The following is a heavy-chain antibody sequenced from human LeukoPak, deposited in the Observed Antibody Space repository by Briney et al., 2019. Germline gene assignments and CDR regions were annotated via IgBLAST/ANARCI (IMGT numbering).Heavy chain of an antibody. D-gene: IGHD5-24*01. V-gene: IGHV4-59*01. CDR3: ARVEMATIYFDY. J-gene: IGHJ4*02. Sequence: PSETLSLTCVVYGGSLSGYYWSWIRQPPGKGLEWIGYIYYSGSTNYNPSLKSRVTISVDTSKNQFSLKLSSVTAADTAVYYCARVEMATIYFDYWGQGTLVTVSS. CDR2: IYYSGST. CDR1: GGSLSGYY.